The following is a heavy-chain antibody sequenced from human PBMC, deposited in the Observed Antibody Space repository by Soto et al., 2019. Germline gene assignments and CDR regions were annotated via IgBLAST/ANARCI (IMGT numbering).Heavy chain of an antibody. D-gene: IGHD6-13*01. V-gene: IGHV4-59*08. J-gene: IGHJ3*02. CDR3: ARHLWVGTSWYLGALDI. CDR1: GDSISNYY. CDR2: IYYSGST. Sequence: QVQLQESDPGLVKPSETLSLTCTVSGDSISNYYWSWIRQPPGKGLEWIGYIYYSGSTHYNPSLKSRVPISVDTSKNPFSLNLSSVTAADTAVYYCARHLWVGTSWYLGALDIWGQGTMVTVSS.